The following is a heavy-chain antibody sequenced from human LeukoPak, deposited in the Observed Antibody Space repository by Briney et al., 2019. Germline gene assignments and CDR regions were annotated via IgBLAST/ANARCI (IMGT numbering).Heavy chain of an antibody. CDR3: AREGVYDILTGYRGAFDI. J-gene: IGHJ3*02. CDR1: GYSISSGYY. D-gene: IGHD3-9*01. CDR2: IYHSGST. Sequence: SETLSLTCTVSGYSISSGYYWGWIRQPPGKGLEWIGSIYHSGSTYYNPSLKSRVTISVDTSKNQFSLKLSSVTAADTAVYYCAREGVYDILTGYRGAFDIWGQGTMVTVSS. V-gene: IGHV4-38-2*02.